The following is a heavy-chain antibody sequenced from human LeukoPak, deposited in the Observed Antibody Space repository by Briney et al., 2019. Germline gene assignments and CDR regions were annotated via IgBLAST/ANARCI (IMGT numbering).Heavy chain of an antibody. CDR3: ARSRIVVVPDDAFDI. V-gene: IGHV4-39*07. J-gene: IGHJ3*02. CDR1: GGSISSSSYY. Sequence: SETLSLTCTVSGGSISSSSYYWGWIRQPPGKGLEWIGSIYYSGSTYYNPSLKSRVTISVDTSKNQFSLKLSSVTAADTAVYYCARSRIVVVPDDAFDIWGQGTMVTVSS. CDR2: IYYSGST. D-gene: IGHD2-21*01.